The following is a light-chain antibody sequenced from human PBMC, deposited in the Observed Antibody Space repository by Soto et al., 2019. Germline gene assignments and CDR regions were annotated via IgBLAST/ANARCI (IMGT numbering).Light chain of an antibody. V-gene: IGKV2-30*02. CDR1: QMFVHSDGIAY. CDR2: KVY. Sequence: LTHSPLSLPIIPVNPTHISFRANQMFVHSDGIAYFSWFQQRPGRSKMRLIYKVYNRDSGFQARFSGSGSGTDFALKIRRVEAEDVGVYYCMKGTHWQITFGKGQRLAIK. CDR3: MKGTHWQIT. J-gene: IGKJ5*01.